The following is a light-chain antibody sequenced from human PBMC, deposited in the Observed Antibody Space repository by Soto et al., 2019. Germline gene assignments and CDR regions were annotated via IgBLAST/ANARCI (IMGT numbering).Light chain of an antibody. J-gene: IGKJ1*01. Sequence: EIVMTQSPGTLSLSPGERATPSCRASRSISQSLAWYQQRPGQSPRLLIYDASRRATGIPDRFTGSGFGTDFTLTISRLAPEDLAVYYCQQYGGSPRTFGQGTKVDIK. CDR2: DAS. CDR1: RSISQS. V-gene: IGKV3-20*01. CDR3: QQYGGSPRT.